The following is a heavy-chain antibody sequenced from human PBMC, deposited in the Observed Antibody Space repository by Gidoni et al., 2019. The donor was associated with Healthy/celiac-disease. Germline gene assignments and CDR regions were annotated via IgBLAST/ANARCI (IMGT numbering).Heavy chain of an antibody. Sequence: EVQLLESGGGLVHPGGSLRHSCAASGFTFSSYVMSWVRQAPGKGLEWVSAISGVGGSTYYADSVKGRFTISRDNSKNTLYLQMNSLRAEDTAVYYCAKVTHRNWFDPWGQGTLVTVSS. V-gene: IGHV3-23*01. CDR2: ISGVGGST. CDR1: GFTFSSYV. J-gene: IGHJ5*02. CDR3: AKVTHRNWFDP.